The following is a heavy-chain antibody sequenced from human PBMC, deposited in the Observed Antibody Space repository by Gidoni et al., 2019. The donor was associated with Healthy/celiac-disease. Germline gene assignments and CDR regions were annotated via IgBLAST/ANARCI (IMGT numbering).Heavy chain of an antibody. CDR3: ARDSLWFGELEGDFDY. CDR1: GYTFTSYG. J-gene: IGHJ4*02. CDR2: ISAYNGNP. V-gene: IGHV1-18*01. D-gene: IGHD3-10*01. Sequence: QVQLVQSGAEVTKPGASVKVSCKASGYTFTSYGISWVRPAPGQGLEWMGWISAYNGNPNYAQKLQGRVTMTTDTSTSTAYMELRSLRSDDTAVYDCARDSLWFGELEGDFDYWGQGTLVTVAS.